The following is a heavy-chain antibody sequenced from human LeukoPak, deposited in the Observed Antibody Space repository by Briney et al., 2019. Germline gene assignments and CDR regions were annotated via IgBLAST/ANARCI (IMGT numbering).Heavy chain of an antibody. CDR3: ARHGGLKYGGYEKRFDY. D-gene: IGHD5-12*01. CDR1: GGSISTSSYF. J-gene: IGHJ4*02. Sequence: SETLSLTCTVSGGSISTSSYFWGWIRQPPGKGLEWVGSIYYSGRTYYNPSLESRVTISVDTSKNQFSLKLKSVTAADTAVYYCARHGGLKYGGYEKRFDYWGQGTLVTVSS. V-gene: IGHV4-39*01. CDR2: IYYSGRT.